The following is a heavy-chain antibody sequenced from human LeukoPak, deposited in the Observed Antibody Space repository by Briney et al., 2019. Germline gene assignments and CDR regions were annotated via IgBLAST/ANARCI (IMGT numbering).Heavy chain of an antibody. Sequence: AGGSLRVSCAASGFTFSSYEMNWVRQAPGKGLEWVAYISSSGSNIYYADSVKGRFTISRDNAKNSLYLQMNSLRAEDTAVYYCARDREGSHYATWIQLCDYWGQGALVTVSS. V-gene: IGHV3-48*03. J-gene: IGHJ4*02. CDR1: GFTFSSYE. D-gene: IGHD5-18*01. CDR2: ISSSGSNI. CDR3: ARDREGSHYATWIQLCDY.